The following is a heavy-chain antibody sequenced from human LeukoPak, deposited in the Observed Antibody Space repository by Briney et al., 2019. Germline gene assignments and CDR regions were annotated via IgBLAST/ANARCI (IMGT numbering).Heavy chain of an antibody. CDR1: GDSVSNNSAA. V-gene: IGHV6-1*01. D-gene: IGHD5-12*01. J-gene: IGHJ6*02. CDR2: TYYRAKWYN. CDR3: AREEHEDIVAPYGMDV. Sequence: SQTLSLTCAISGDSVSNNSAAWNWIRQSPSRGLEWLGRTYYRAKWYNDYAVSVKSRITINPDTSKNQFSLQLNSVAPEDTAVYYCAREEHEDIVAPYGMDVWGQGTTVTVSS.